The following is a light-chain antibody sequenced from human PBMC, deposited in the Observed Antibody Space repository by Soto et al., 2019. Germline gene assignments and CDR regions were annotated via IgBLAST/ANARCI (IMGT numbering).Light chain of an antibody. CDR1: QSLVYSDGNAY. V-gene: IGKV2-30*01. CDR3: VQGSFWPWT. Sequence: DVVMTQSPLSLPVTLGQPASISCRSSQSLVYSDGNAYLIWFHQRPGQSPRRLIFKVSNRDSGVPDRFRDSGAGSDFTLKISRVEAEDVGVYYCVQGSFWPWTFGQGTKVDIK. CDR2: KVS. J-gene: IGKJ1*01.